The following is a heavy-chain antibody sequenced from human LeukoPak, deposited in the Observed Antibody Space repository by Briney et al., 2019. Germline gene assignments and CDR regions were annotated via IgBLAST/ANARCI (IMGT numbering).Heavy chain of an antibody. CDR2: IYYSGST. V-gene: IGHV4-39*01. J-gene: IGHJ4*02. Sequence: SETLSLTCTVSGGSISSSSYYWGWIRQPPGKGLEWIGSIYYSGSTYYNPSLKSRVTISVDTSKNQFSLKLSSLTAADTAVYSCARRHPPAAGPIDYRAQGTPPTVSP. D-gene: IGHD6-25*01. CDR1: GGSISSSSYY. CDR3: ARRHPPAAGPIDY.